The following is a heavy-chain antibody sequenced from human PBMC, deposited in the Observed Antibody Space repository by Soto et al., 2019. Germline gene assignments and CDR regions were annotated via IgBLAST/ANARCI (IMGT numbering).Heavy chain of an antibody. J-gene: IGHJ6*02. CDR2: ISGSSNNI. CDR3: ARGVDLQYGMGV. Sequence: EVQLVESGGGLIQRGGSLRLSCAASGFTLSTYSLNWVRQAPRKGLEWLSDISGSSNNIYYADSVKGRFTISRDNAKHSLYLQMNCLRGEDTAVYLCARGVDLQYGMGVWGQGTTVTVSS. CDR1: GFTLSTYS. V-gene: IGHV3-48*04. D-gene: IGHD3-16*01.